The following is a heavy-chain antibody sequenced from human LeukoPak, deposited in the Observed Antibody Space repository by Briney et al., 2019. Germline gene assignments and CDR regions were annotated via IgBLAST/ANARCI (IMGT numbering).Heavy chain of an antibody. CDR2: INPSGGTT. CDR1: GYTFTSYY. V-gene: IGHV1-46*01. J-gene: IGHJ4*02. Sequence: ASVKVSCKASGYTFTSYYMHWVRQAPGQGLEWMGVINPSGGTTSYSQKFHGRVTMTRDTSTSTVYMELSSLRSEDTAVYYCARGGGYGVDYWGQGTLVTVFS. CDR3: ARGGGYGVDY. D-gene: IGHD2-15*01.